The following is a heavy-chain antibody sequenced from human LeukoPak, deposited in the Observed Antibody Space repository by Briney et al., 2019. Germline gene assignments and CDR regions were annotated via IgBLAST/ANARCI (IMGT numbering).Heavy chain of an antibody. V-gene: IGHV3-74*01. CDR3: AREAKVGGALQY. J-gene: IGHJ4*02. CDR1: GFTFSDYW. D-gene: IGHD1-26*01. CDR2: INTDGSST. Sequence: GGSLRLSCAASGFTFSDYWMHWVRQAPGKGQVWVSRINTDGSSTRYADSVQGRFTISRDTAKNTLFLQMNSLRAEDTAVYYCAREAKVGGALQYWGQGILVTVSS.